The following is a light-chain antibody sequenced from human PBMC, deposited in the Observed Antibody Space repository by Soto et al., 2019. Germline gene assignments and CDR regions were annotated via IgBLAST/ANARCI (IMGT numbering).Light chain of an antibody. CDR1: SGDVGGYNY. CDR2: EVT. J-gene: IGLJ1*01. V-gene: IGLV2-8*01. Sequence: QSALTQPPSASGSPGQSVAISCTGTSGDVGGYNYVSWYQHHPGKAPKLIIYEVTTRSSGVPDRFSGSKSGNTASLTVSGLQADDEADYYCSSYAGANYPYVFGTGTQLTVL. CDR3: SSYAGANYPYV.